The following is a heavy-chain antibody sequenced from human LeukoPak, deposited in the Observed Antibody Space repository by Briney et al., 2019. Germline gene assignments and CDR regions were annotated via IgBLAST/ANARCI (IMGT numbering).Heavy chain of an antibody. J-gene: IGHJ4*02. CDR3: AREKVTMVRGVTSYYFDY. CDR2: IRYDGNSE. V-gene: IGHV3-30*02. Sequence: GGSLRLSCAASGFTFSSSGMHWVRQAPGKGLEWVAFIRYDGNSEFYVDSVKGRFTISRDNSKNTLYLQMNSLRAEDTAVYYCAREKVTMVRGVTSYYFDYWGQGTLVTVSS. CDR1: GFTFSSSG. D-gene: IGHD3-10*01.